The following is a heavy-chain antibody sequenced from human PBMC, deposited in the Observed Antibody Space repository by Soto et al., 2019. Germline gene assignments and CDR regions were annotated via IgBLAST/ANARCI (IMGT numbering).Heavy chain of an antibody. CDR1: GGSISSSSYY. J-gene: IGHJ6*02. CDR3: ARLRTGYDFWSGYSFRYGMDV. V-gene: IGHV4-39*01. Sequence: SETLSLTCTVSGGSISSSSYYWGWIRQPPGKGLEWIGSIYYSGSTYYNPSLKSRVTISVDTSKNQFSLKLSSVTAADTAVYYCARLRTGYDFWSGYSFRYGMDVWGQGTTVTVSS. CDR2: IYYSGST. D-gene: IGHD3-3*01.